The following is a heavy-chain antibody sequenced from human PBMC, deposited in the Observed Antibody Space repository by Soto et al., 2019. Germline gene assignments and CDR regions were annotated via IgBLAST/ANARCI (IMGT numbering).Heavy chain of an antibody. CDR1: GGSIRSYF. J-gene: IGHJ6*02. V-gene: IGHV4-34*01. D-gene: IGHD2-2*01. CDR2: ISHSGST. Sequence: SETLSLTCPVSGGSIRSYFLTWIRQPPGEGLEWIGEISHSGSTNYNPSLKSRVTISVDTSKNQFSLKLSSVTAADTAVYYCARLKLLSGLYYYSGMDVWGQGTTVTVSS. CDR3: ARLKLLSGLYYYSGMDV.